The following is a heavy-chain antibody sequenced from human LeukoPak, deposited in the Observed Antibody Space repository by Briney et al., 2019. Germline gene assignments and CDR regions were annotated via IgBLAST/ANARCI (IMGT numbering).Heavy chain of an antibody. CDR1: GGSISSYY. CDR2: IYYSGST. D-gene: IGHD3-16*01. V-gene: IGHV4-59*01. J-gene: IGHJ6*03. CDR3: ARETSQKGAHYMDV. Sequence: SETLSLTCTVSGGSISSYYWSWIRQPPGKGLEYIGYIYYSGSTNYNPSLKSRLTISVDTSKNQFSLKLSSVTAADTAVYYCARETSQKGAHYMDVWGKGTTVTI.